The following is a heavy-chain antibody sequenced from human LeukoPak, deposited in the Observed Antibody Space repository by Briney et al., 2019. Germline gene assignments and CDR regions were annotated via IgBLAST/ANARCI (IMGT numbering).Heavy chain of an antibody. CDR3: ARGYCSGGSCYSYYHYNYMDV. V-gene: IGHV4-39*07. J-gene: IGHJ6*03. D-gene: IGHD2-15*01. CDR1: GGSISTTTYY. CDR2: IYYDGST. Sequence: SETLSLTCTVSGGSISTTTYYWDWIRQPPGKGLEWIGSIYYDGSTYYNPSLKSRVTISVDTSKNQFSLKLSSVTAADTAVYYCARGYCSGGSCYSYYHYNYMDVWGKGTTVTVSS.